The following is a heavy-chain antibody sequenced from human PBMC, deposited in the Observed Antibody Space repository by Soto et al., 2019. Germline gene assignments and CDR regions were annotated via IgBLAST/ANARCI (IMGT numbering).Heavy chain of an antibody. Sequence: EVQMLESGGGLVQPGGSLRLSCAASGFTFSTYSMACVRQTPGKGPACVSGLSGGGANTFYADSGRGRFTISVDNSRNTVYLQMNSLRVEDTAIYYCARWDGYGDEWGQGTLVTVSS. D-gene: IGHD5-12*01. CDR3: ARWDGYGDE. J-gene: IGHJ4*02. CDR1: GFTFSTYS. CDR2: LSGGGANT. V-gene: IGHV3-23*01.